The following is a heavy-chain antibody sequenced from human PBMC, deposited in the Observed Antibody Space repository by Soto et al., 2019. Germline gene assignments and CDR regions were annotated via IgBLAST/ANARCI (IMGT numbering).Heavy chain of an antibody. CDR2: IYYSGTT. V-gene: IGHV4-39*07. CDR3: PRENRKSVYFCSLCFHP. Sequence: SETLSLTCTVSGDSITSNSYFWAWIRQPPGKGLEWIGSIYYSGTTYYNPSLKSRVTISVDRSKNQFSLKLSSVTAADTAVYYFPRENRKSVYFCSLCFHPWGPAPLVSAS. CDR1: GDSITSNSYF. D-gene: IGHD3-3*01. J-gene: IGHJ5*02.